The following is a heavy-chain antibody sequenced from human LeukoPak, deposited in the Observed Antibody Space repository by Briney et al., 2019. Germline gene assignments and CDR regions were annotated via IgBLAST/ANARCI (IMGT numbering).Heavy chain of an antibody. CDR2: INGDNGNT. V-gene: IGHV1-3*01. Sequence: ASVKVSCKASGYTFTTYAMHWVRQAPGQRLEWMGWINGDNGNTRYSQKFRGRVTITRDTSAYTGYMELRSLSSADTAVYFCARAPYDILTGYSLNWFDPWGQGTLVTVSS. J-gene: IGHJ5*02. CDR3: ARAPYDILTGYSLNWFDP. CDR1: GYTFTTYA. D-gene: IGHD3-9*01.